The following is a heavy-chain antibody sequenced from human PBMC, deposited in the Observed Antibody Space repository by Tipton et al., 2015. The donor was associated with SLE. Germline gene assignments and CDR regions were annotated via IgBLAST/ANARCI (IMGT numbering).Heavy chain of an antibody. D-gene: IGHD6-19*01. V-gene: IGHV4-34*01. J-gene: IGHJ5*02. CDR2: INHRGSD. CDR3: ARLPSGLAGSRSPWFDP. Sequence: TLSLTCAVYGGSFSGYYWSWIRQPPGKGLEWIGDINHRGSDNYNPSLKSRVTISVATSKNQFSLKLSSLTAADTAVYYCARLPSGLAGSRSPWFDPWGQGTRVTVSS. CDR1: GGSFSGYY.